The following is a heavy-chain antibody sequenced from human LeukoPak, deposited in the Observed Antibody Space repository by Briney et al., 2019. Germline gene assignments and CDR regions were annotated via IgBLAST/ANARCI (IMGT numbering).Heavy chain of an antibody. CDR2: INPNSGGT. CDR3: AREGEYSSSLRGYFYGMDV. J-gene: IGHJ6*02. V-gene: IGHV1-2*02. CDR1: GYTFTGYY. D-gene: IGHD6-6*01. Sequence: GASVKVSCKASGYTFTGYYMHWVRQAPGQGLEWMGWINPNSGGTNYAQKFQGRVTMTRDTSISTAYMELSRLRSDDTAVYYCAREGEYSSSLRGYFYGMDVWGQGTTVTVSS.